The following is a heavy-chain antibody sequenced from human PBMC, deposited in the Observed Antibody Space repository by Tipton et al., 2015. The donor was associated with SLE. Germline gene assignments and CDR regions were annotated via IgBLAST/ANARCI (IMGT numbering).Heavy chain of an antibody. CDR1: GGSTSSFY. D-gene: IGHD2-21*01. CDR3: ARRIGRDYKLFDP. J-gene: IGHJ5*02. CDR2: FYYSGST. Sequence: TLSLTCTVPGGSTSSFYWSWIRQPPGKGLEWIGHFYYSGSTDYNPSLKNRVSISVDTSKNQFSLKLNSVTAADTAVYYCARRIGRDYKLFDPWGQGTLVTVSS. V-gene: IGHV4-59*01.